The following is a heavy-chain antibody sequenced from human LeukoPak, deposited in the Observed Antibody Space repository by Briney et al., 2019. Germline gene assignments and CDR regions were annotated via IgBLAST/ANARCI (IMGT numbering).Heavy chain of an antibody. CDR1: GGTFSSYA. D-gene: IGHD3-22*01. V-gene: IGHV1-69*06. J-gene: IGHJ4*02. CDR3: ARTYYYDSSGYYWGILDY. Sequence: SVKVSCKASGGTFSSYAISWVRQAPGQGLEWMGGIIPIFGTANYAQKFQGRVTITADKSTSTAYMELSSPRSEDTAVYYCARTYYYDSSGYYWGILDYWGQGTLVTVSS. CDR2: IIPIFGTA.